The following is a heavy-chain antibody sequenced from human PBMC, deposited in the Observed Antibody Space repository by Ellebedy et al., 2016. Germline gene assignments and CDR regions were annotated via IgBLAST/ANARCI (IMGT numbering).Heavy chain of an antibody. CDR2: INAGNGNT. D-gene: IGHD4-17*01. Sequence: ASVKVSCXASGYTFTSYAMHWVRQAPGQRLEWMGWINAGNGNTKYSQKFQGRVTITRDTSASTAYMELSSLRSEDTAVYYCAREEFNGDASGAFDIWGQGTMVTVSS. CDR1: GYTFTSYA. V-gene: IGHV1-3*01. J-gene: IGHJ3*02. CDR3: AREEFNGDASGAFDI.